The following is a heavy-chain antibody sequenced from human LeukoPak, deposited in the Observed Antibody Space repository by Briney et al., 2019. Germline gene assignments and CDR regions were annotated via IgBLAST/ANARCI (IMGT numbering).Heavy chain of an antibody. Sequence: ASVKVSCKASGYTFTNYGISWVRQAPGQGLEWMAWISANNGETRYAQNLQGRVTMTTDTSTSTAYMELRSLRSDDTAVYYCARVPPSAHQLLSSDYWGQGTQVTVSS. D-gene: IGHD2-2*01. V-gene: IGHV1-18*04. CDR1: GYTFTNYG. J-gene: IGHJ4*02. CDR3: ARVPPSAHQLLSSDY. CDR2: ISANNGET.